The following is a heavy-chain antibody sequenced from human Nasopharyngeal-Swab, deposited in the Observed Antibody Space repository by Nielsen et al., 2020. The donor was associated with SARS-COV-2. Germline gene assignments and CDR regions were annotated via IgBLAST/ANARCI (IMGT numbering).Heavy chain of an antibody. CDR3: ASPLPLDY. J-gene: IGHJ4*02. Sequence: GGYLRLSCAASGFTFSSYEMNWVRQAPGKGLEWISYISSSGSTIYYADSVKGRFTISRDDAKNSLFLQMNSLRAEDTAVYYCASPLPLDYWGQGTLVTVSS. CDR1: GFTFSSYE. V-gene: IGHV3-48*03. CDR2: ISSSGSTI.